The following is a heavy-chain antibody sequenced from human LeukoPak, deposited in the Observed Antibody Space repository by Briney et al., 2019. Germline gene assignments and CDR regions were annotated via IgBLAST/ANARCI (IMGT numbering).Heavy chain of an antibody. CDR1: GFTFSDYY. CDR2: ISYDGSNK. Sequence: GGSLRLSCAASGFTFSDYYMSWIRQAPGKGLEWVAVISYDGSNKYYADSVKGRFTISRDNSKNTLYLQMNSLRAEDTAVYYCARDPGFSYFDYWGQGTLVTVSS. V-gene: IGHV3-30-3*01. J-gene: IGHJ4*02. CDR3: ARDPGFSYFDY. D-gene: IGHD3-10*01.